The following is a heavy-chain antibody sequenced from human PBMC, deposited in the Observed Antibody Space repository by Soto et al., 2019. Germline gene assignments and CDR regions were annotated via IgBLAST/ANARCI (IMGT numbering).Heavy chain of an antibody. CDR2: IIPIFDTS. V-gene: IGHV1-69*13. Sequence: GASVKVSCKASGGTFSSYAISWVRQAPGQGLEWMGGIIPIFDTSNYAPNFQGRVTITADESTSTAYMELSSLRSEDTAVYYCARVVSGLDYWGQGTPVTVSS. CDR3: ARVVSGLDY. D-gene: IGHD2-15*01. J-gene: IGHJ4*02. CDR1: GGTFSSYA.